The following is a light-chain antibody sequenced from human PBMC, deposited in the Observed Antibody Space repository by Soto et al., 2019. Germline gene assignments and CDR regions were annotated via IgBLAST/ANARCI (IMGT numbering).Light chain of an antibody. V-gene: IGLV2-8*01. CDR2: EVS. J-gene: IGLJ2*01. CDR3: SSYAGSNNVV. Sequence: QSALTQPPSASGSPGQSVTISCTGTSSDVGGYNYVSWYQQHPGKAPKLMIYEVSKRHSGVPDRFSGSKSGNTASLTVSGLQAEDEADYYCSSYAGSNNVVFGGGTKLNVL. CDR1: SSDVGGYNY.